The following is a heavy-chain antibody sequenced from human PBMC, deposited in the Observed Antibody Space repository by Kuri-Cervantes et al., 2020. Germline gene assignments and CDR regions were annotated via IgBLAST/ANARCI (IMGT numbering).Heavy chain of an antibody. Sequence: GESLKISRAAPGFSFSYYAMGWVRQAPGKGLEVVSAIIGSGGSTYYSDSVKGRFTISRDNAKNSLYLQMTSLRAEDTAVYYCATDWRYDSSWYEGEFDYWGQGTLVTVSS. J-gene: IGHJ4*02. CDR2: IIGSGGST. V-gene: IGHV3-23*01. CDR1: GFSFSYYA. CDR3: ATDWRYDSSWYEGEFDY. D-gene: IGHD6-13*01.